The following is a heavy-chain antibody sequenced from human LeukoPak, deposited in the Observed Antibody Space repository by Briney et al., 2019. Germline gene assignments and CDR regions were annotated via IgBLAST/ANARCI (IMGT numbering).Heavy chain of an antibody. D-gene: IGHD1-26*01. CDR3: ARRPSGSYYYYGMDV. V-gene: IGHV3-66*04. CDR2: IYSGGST. J-gene: IGHJ6*02. Sequence: GGSLRLSCAASGFTVNSNFMSWVRQAPGKGLEWVSVIYSGGSTYYADSVKGGFTISRDNSKNTLYPQMNSLRAEDTAMYYCARRPSGSYYYYGMDVWGQGTTVTVSS. CDR1: GFTVNSNF.